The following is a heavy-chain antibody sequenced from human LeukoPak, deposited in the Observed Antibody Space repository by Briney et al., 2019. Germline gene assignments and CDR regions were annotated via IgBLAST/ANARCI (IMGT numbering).Heavy chain of an antibody. CDR1: GGSISSYY. Sequence: PSETLSLTCTVSGGSISSYYWSWIRQPPGKGLEWIGYIYYRGSTNYNPSLKSRVTISVDTSKNQFSLKLSSVTAADTAVYYCARVPPELVITFGGVIVKGFDIWGQGTMVTVSS. CDR2: IYYRGST. V-gene: IGHV4-59*01. CDR3: ARVPPELVITFGGVIVKGFDI. J-gene: IGHJ3*02. D-gene: IGHD3-16*02.